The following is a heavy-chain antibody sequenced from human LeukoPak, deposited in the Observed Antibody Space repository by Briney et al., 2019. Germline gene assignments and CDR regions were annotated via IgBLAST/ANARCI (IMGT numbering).Heavy chain of an antibody. CDR2: ISNSDSNT. CDR1: GFTFSSYA. CDR3: ARRRSPAHYYYYYMDV. J-gene: IGHJ6*03. V-gene: IGHV3-21*01. Sequence: GGSLRLSCAASGFTFSSYAMSWVRQAPGKGLEWVSTISNSDSNTYYADSVKGRFTISRDNAKNSLYLQMNSLRAEDTAVYYCARRRSPAHYYYYYMDVWGKGTTVTVSS.